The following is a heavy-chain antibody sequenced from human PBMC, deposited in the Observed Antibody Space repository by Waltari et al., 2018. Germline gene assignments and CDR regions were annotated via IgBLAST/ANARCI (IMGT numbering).Heavy chain of an antibody. CDR3: ASLYGDHDY. V-gene: IGHV1-2*02. J-gene: IGHJ4*02. Sequence: QVQLVQSGAEVKKPGASVKVSCKASGYTFTGYYMHWVRQAPGQGLEWMGWINPNSGGKNYAQKFQGRVTMTRDTSISTAYMELSRLRSDDTAGYYCASLYGDHDYWGQGTLVTVSS. D-gene: IGHD4-17*01. CDR2: INPNSGGK. CDR1: GYTFTGYY.